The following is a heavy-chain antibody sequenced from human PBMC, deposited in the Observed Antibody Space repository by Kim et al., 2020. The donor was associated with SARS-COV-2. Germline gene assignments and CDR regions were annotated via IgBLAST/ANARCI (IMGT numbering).Heavy chain of an antibody. CDR3: ARETVMRFLAPNYGMGV. D-gene: IGHD3-3*01. J-gene: IGHJ6*02. CDR2: LNTNTGNP. Sequence: ASVKVSCEASGYTFTNYAVNWVRQAPGQGLEWLGWLNTNTGNPTYAQGFTGRFVFSLDTSVSTAYLQMTSLKAEDTAVYYCARETVMRFLAPNYGMGVWGQGTTVTVSS. CDR1: GYTFTNYA. V-gene: IGHV7-4-1*02.